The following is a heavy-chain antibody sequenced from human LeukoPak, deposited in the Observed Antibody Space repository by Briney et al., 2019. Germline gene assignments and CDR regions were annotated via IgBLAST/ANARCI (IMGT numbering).Heavy chain of an antibody. Sequence: SETLSLTCAVYGGSFSGYYWSWIRQPPGKGLEWIGEINHSGSTNYNPSLKSRVTISVDTSKIQFSLKLSSVTAADTAVYYCASARRELDYWGQGTLVTVSS. J-gene: IGHJ4*02. CDR2: INHSGST. CDR3: ASARRELDY. CDR1: GGSFSGYY. D-gene: IGHD1-1*01. V-gene: IGHV4-34*01.